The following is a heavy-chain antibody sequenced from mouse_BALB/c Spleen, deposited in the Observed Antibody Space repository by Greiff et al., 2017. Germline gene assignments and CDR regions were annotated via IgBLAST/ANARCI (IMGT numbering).Heavy chain of an antibody. CDR3: ARDYGSSYGAMDY. CDR2: ISSGGSYT. V-gene: IGHV5-6*01. Sequence: EVKVVESGGDLVKPGGSLKLSCAASGFTFSSYGMSWVRQTPDKRLEWVATISSGGSYTYYPDSVKGRFTISRDNAKNTLYLQMSSLKSEDTAMYYCARDYGSSYGAMDYWGQGTSVTVSS. D-gene: IGHD1-1*01. J-gene: IGHJ4*01. CDR1: GFTFSSYG.